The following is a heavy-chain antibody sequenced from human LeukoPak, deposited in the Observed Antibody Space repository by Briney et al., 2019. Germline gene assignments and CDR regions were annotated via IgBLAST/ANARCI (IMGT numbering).Heavy chain of an antibody. CDR2: ISGSGDRT. CDR3: AKDSVVIPAGWFDP. D-gene: IGHD2/OR15-2a*01. CDR1: GFTFSSYA. Sequence: GGSLRLSCAASGFTFSSYAMSWVRQAPGKGLEWVSRISGSGDRTYYADSVKGRFTISRDNTKNTLFLQMNSLKAEDTALYYCAKDSVVIPAGWFDPWGQGALVTVSS. J-gene: IGHJ5*02. V-gene: IGHV3-23*01.